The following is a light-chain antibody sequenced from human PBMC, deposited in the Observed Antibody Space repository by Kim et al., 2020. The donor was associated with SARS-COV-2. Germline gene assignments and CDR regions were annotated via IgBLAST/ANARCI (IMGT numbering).Light chain of an antibody. CDR3: QQYNNWVT. Sequence: VSPGERATLSCRASQGIRVDLAWYQQKPGQAPRLLIYAASTRATGIPARFSGGGSGTEFTLTISSLQSEDFAVYYCQQYNNWVTFGGGTKVDIK. J-gene: IGKJ4*01. V-gene: IGKV3-15*01. CDR1: QGIRVD. CDR2: AAS.